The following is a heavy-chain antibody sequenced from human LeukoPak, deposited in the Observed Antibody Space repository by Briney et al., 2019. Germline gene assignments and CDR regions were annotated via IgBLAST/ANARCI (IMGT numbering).Heavy chain of an antibody. Sequence: PGGSLRLSCAASGFTFSSYAMSWVRQAPGKGLEWVSAISGSGGSTYYADSVKGRFTISRDNSKNTLYLQMNSLRAEDTAVYYCVKGLSPDSSDRYTGAFDVWGQGTMVTVSS. D-gene: IGHD3-22*01. CDR1: GFTFSSYA. CDR3: VKGLSPDSSDRYTGAFDV. V-gene: IGHV3-23*01. CDR2: ISGSGGST. J-gene: IGHJ3*01.